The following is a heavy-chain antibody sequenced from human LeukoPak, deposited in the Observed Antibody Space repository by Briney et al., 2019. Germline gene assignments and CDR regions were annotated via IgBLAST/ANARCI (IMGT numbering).Heavy chain of an antibody. V-gene: IGHV3-30*04. J-gene: IGHJ4*02. D-gene: IGHD2-2*01. CDR3: ARVFLESASSTYRPCDY. CDR1: GFTFSSYA. Sequence: GRSLRLSCAASGFTFSSYAMHWVRQAPGKGLEWVAVISYDGSNKYYADSVKGRFTISRDNAKNSLYLQMNSLRAEDTAVYYCARVFLESASSTYRPCDYWGQGTLVTVSS. CDR2: ISYDGSNK.